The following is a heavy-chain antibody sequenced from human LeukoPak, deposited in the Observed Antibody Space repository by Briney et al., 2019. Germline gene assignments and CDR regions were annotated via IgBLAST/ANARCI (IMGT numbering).Heavy chain of an antibody. CDR1: GGSFSGYY. V-gene: IGHV4-34*01. D-gene: IGHD3-22*01. CDR3: AKVATPVSHPRTDASSGFPPSPYFDY. Sequence: SEALSLTCAVYGGSFSGYYWSWIRQPPGKGLEWIGEINHSGSTNYNPSLKSRVTISVDTSKNQFSLKLSSVTAADAAVYYCAKVATPVSHPRTDASSGFPPSPYFDYWGQGTLVTVSS. J-gene: IGHJ4*02. CDR2: INHSGST.